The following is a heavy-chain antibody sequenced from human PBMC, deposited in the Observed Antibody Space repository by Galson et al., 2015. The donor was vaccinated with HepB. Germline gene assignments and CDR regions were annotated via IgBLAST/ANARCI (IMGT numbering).Heavy chain of an antibody. J-gene: IGHJ5*02. D-gene: IGHD2-15*01. CDR3: ARDRDCSGGSCSDNWFDP. V-gene: IGHV4-61*02. CDR1: GGSISSGSYY. Sequence: TLSLTCTVSGGSISSGSYYWSWIRQPAGKGLEWIGRIYTSGSTNYNPSLKSRVTMSVDTSKNQFSLKLSSVTAADTAVYYCARDRDCSGGSCSDNWFDPWGQGTLVTVSS. CDR2: IYTSGST.